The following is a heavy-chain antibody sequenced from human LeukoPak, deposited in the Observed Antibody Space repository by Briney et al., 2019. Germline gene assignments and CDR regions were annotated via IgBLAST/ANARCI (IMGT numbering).Heavy chain of an antibody. J-gene: IGHJ4*02. CDR1: GFTFTSYA. Sequence: GGSLRLSCAASGFTFTSYAMSWVRQAPGKGLEWVSAISGNGGATYYADSVKGRFTISRDNSKNTLHLQMNSLRAEDTALYYCAKATSAIVVDNFFDYWGQGTLVSVSS. CDR3: AKATSAIVVDNFFDY. D-gene: IGHD3-22*01. V-gene: IGHV3-23*01. CDR2: ISGNGGAT.